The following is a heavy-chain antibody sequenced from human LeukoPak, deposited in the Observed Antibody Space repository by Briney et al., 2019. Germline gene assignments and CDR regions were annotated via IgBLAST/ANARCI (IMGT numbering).Heavy chain of an antibody. CDR2: LSGSGGST. Sequence: GGSLRLSCTASGFTFSNHAMSWVRQAPGKGLEWVSALSGSGGSTYYADSVKGRFTISRDNSKNTLYQQMNSLRAEDTAKYYCAKVASLCTSTSCVRGGFDYWGQGTLVTVSS. CDR1: GFTFSNHA. D-gene: IGHD2-2*01. J-gene: IGHJ4*02. CDR3: AKVASLCTSTSCVRGGFDY. V-gene: IGHV3-23*01.